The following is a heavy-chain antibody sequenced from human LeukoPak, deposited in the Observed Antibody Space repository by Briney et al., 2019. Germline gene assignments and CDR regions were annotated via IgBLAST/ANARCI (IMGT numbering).Heavy chain of an antibody. CDR2: IYYSGST. D-gene: IGHD4-17*01. V-gene: IGHV4-59*01. CDR1: GGSISSYY. CDR3: ARGDGDYGWFDP. J-gene: IGHJ5*02. Sequence: SETLSLTCTVAGGSISSYYGSWIRPPPGNGLEWIGYIYYSGSTNYNPSLKSRVTISVDTSKNHSSLKLSSVTAADTAVYYCARGDGDYGWFDPWGQGTLVTVSS.